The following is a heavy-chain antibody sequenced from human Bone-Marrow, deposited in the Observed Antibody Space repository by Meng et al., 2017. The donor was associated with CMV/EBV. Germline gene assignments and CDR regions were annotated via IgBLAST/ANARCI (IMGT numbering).Heavy chain of an antibody. V-gene: IGHV4-34*01. CDR3: AKYCSSTSCQGSGMNV. D-gene: IGHD2-2*01. CDR1: GGSFSGYY. Sequence: SETLSLTCAVYGGSFSGYYWSWIRQPPGKGLEWIGEINHSGSTNYNPSLKSRVTISVDKSKNQFSLKLSSVTAADTAVYYCAKYCSSTSCQGSGMNVWGQGTTVTVSS. CDR2: INHSGST. J-gene: IGHJ6*02.